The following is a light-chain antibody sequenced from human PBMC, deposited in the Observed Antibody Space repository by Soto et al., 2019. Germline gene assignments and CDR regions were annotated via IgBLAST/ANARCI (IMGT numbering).Light chain of an antibody. CDR1: HSVSSNY. V-gene: IGKV3-20*01. CDR2: YVS. CDR3: QQYGSSAT. J-gene: IGKJ1*01. Sequence: EIVLTQSPGTLSLSPGERATLSCRSSHSVSSNYLAWYQQKPDQAPRLVIYYVSGRATGMPDRFSGGGSGTDFTVTISSLEAEEFAVDYCQQYGSSATFGQGTKVEIK.